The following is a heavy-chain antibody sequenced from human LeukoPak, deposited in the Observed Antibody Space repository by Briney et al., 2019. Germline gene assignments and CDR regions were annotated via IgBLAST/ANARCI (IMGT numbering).Heavy chain of an antibody. CDR2: IKQDGSEK. CDR3: ARDAGYCSGGSCPLVANAFDT. D-gene: IGHD2-15*01. CDR1: GFTFSSYW. Sequence: GGSLRLSCAASGFTFSSYWMSWVRQAPGKGLEWVANIKQDGSEKYYVDSVKGRFTISRGNAKNSLYLQMNSLRAEDTAVYYCARDAGYCSGGSCPLVANAFDTWGQGTMVTVSS. J-gene: IGHJ3*02. V-gene: IGHV3-7*01.